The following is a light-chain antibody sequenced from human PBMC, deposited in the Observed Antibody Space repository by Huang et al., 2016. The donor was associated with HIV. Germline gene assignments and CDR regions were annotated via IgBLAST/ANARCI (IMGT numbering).Light chain of an antibody. Sequence: DIQMTQSPSSLSASMGDRVTITCRASQTVATSLNWYQQKPGKASKLLISAPSTSQSVVPSRFTGSGSGTDFTLTIDDVQPDDFATYYCQQSYDTPRTFGPGTSIEIK. CDR2: APS. CDR1: QTVATS. CDR3: QQSYDTPRT. J-gene: IGKJ1*01. V-gene: IGKV1-39*01.